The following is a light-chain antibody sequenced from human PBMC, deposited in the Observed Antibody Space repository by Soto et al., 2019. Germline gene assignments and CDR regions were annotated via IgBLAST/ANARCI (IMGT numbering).Light chain of an antibody. CDR1: SSNIGAGYD. V-gene: IGLV1-40*01. CDR3: QSYDSSLGGNYV. Sequence: QSVLTQPPSVSVAPGQRVTISCTGSSSNIGAGYDAHWYQQLPGTAPKLLIYGSSNRPSGVPDRFSGSKSGTSASLAITGLQPEDEADYYCQSYDSSLGGNYVFGTGTKVTVL. CDR2: GSS. J-gene: IGLJ1*01.